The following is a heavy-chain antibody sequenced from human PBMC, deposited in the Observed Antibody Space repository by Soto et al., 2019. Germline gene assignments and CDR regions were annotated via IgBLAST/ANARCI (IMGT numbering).Heavy chain of an antibody. CDR2: IIPIFGTA. D-gene: IGHD2-15*01. J-gene: IGHJ6*02. Sequence: SVKVSCKASGGTFSSYAISWVRQAPGQGLEGMGGIIPIFGTANYAQKFQGRFTITADKSTSTVYLELSSLRSADTDVYYCAREGYCSGGRCYTRLKDYYYGMDVWGQGTTVTVSS. V-gene: IGHV1-69*06. CDR1: GGTFSSYA. CDR3: AREGYCSGGRCYTRLKDYYYGMDV.